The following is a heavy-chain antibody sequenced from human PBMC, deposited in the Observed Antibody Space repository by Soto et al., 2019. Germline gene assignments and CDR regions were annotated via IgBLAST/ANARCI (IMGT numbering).Heavy chain of an antibody. CDR1: GGSISSYY. CDR3: ARALYYYDSSGYPNWFDP. Sequence: PSETLSLTCTVSGGSISSYYWSWIRQPPGKGLEWIGYIYYSGSTNYNPSLKSRVTISVDTSKNQFSLKLSSVTAADTAVYHCARALYYYDSSGYPNWFDPWGQGTLVTVSS. D-gene: IGHD3-22*01. CDR2: IYYSGST. V-gene: IGHV4-59*01. J-gene: IGHJ5*02.